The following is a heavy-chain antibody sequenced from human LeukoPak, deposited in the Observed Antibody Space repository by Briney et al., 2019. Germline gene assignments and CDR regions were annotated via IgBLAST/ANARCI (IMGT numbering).Heavy chain of an antibody. CDR3: ARDLGYCTNGVCHTRFDY. V-gene: IGHV3-21*04. Sequence: GGSLRLSCAASGFTFSSYWMHWVRQAPGKGLEWVSVISSNGGRTYYANSVKGRFTISRDNAKNSLYLQMTSLRAEDTAVYYCARDLGYCTNGVCHTRFDYWGQGTLVAVSS. D-gene: IGHD2-8*01. CDR2: ISSNGGRT. CDR1: GFTFSSYW. J-gene: IGHJ4*02.